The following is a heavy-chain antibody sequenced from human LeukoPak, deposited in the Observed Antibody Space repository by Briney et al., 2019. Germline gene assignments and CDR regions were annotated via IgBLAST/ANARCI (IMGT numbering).Heavy chain of an antibody. CDR1: GGSISSGGYS. Sequence: PSQTLSLTCGVSGGSISSGGYSWSWIRQPPGKGLEWIGYIYHSGSTYYKPSLKSRVTISVDRSKNQFSLKLSSVTAADTAVYYCASGGARDSGYYHDWGQGTLVTVSS. D-gene: IGHD3-22*01. CDR2: IYHSGST. J-gene: IGHJ4*02. CDR3: ASGGARDSGYYHD. V-gene: IGHV4-30-2*01.